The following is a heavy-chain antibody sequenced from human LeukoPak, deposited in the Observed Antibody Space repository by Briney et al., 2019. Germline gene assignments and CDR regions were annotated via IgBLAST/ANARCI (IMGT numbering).Heavy chain of an antibody. D-gene: IGHD3-3*01. J-gene: IGHJ4*02. Sequence: PSETLSLTCAVYGGSFSGYYWSWIRQPPGKGLEWIGEINHSGSTSYNPSLKSRVTISVDTSKNQFSLKLSSVTAADTAVYYCARGSVADFWSGYYIRKYYFDYWGQGTLVTVSS. V-gene: IGHV4-34*01. CDR1: GGSFSGYY. CDR2: INHSGST. CDR3: ARGSVADFWSGYYIRKYYFDY.